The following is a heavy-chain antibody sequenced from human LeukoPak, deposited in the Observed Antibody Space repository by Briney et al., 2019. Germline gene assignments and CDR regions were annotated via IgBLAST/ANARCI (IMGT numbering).Heavy chain of an antibody. J-gene: IGHJ5*02. CDR2: INPNSGGT. V-gene: IGHV1-2*02. D-gene: IGHD3-3*01. CDR3: ARLGGRDFWSGYAQYNWFDP. Sequence: ASVKVPCKASGYTFTGYSMHWVRQAPGQGLEWMGWINPNSGGTNYAQKFQGRVTMTRDTSISTAYMELSRLRSDDTAVYYCARLGGRDFWSGYAQYNWFDPWGQGTLVTVSS. CDR1: GYTFTGYS.